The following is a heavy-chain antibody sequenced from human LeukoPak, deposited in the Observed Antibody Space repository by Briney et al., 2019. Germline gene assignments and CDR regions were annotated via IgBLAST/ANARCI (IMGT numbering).Heavy chain of an antibody. CDR1: GFKFDEYD. CDR3: AREYSGYENLDY. J-gene: IGHJ4*02. Sequence: GGSLRLSCAGSGFKFDEYDMHWVRQAPGKGLEWVSSISWNSDSVGYTDSVEGRFTISRDNTKNSLSLQMNSLRAEDTAVYYCAREYSGYENLDYWGQGTLVTVSS. V-gene: IGHV3-9*01. D-gene: IGHD5-12*01. CDR2: ISWNSDSV.